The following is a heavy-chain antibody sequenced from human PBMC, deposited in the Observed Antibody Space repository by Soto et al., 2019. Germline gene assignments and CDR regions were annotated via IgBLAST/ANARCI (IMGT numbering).Heavy chain of an antibody. CDR2: ISSSGSTI. D-gene: IGHD2-2*03. V-gene: IGHV3-11*01. CDR1: GFTFSDYY. Sequence: GGSLRLSCAASGFTFSDYYMSWIRQAPGKGLELVSYISSSGSTIYYADSVKGRFTISRDNAKNSLYLQMNSLRAEDTAVYYCARGGYCSSTSCYAGLFDYWGQGTLVTVSS. CDR3: ARGGYCSSTSCYAGLFDY. J-gene: IGHJ4*02.